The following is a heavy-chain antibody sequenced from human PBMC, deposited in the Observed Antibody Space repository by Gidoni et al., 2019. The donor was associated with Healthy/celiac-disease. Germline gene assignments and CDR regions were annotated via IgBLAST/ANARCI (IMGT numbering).Heavy chain of an antibody. CDR1: GFTFSSYA. D-gene: IGHD3-10*01. Sequence: QVQLVESGGGVVQPGRSLRLSCAASGFTFSSYAMHWVRQAPGKGLEWVAVISYDGSNKYYADSVKGRFTISRDNSKNTLYLQMNSLRAEDTAVYYCARDYYGSGSYLGYWGQGTLVTVSS. CDR3: ARDYYGSGSYLGY. CDR2: ISYDGSNK. V-gene: IGHV3-30-3*01. J-gene: IGHJ4*02.